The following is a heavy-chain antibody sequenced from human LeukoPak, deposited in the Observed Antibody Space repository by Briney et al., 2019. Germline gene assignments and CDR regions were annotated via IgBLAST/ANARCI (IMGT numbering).Heavy chain of an antibody. J-gene: IGHJ4*02. CDR2: IYWDDDK. Sequence: SGPTLVNPTQTLTLTCTFSGFSLSTSGVGVGWIRQPPGKALEWLALIYWDDDKRYSPSLKSRLIITKDTSKNQVVLTMTNMDPVDTATYYCAHSGVDSSGWYLGRGLFDYWGQGTLVTVSS. D-gene: IGHD6-19*01. CDR1: GFSLSTSGVG. V-gene: IGHV2-5*02. CDR3: AHSGVDSSGWYLGRGLFDY.